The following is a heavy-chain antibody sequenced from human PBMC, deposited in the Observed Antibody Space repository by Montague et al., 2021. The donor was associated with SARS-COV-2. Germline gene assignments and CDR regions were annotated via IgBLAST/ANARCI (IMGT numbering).Heavy chain of an antibody. Sequence: SETLSLTCAVYGGSFSGYFWTWIRRPPGKGLEWIGEINHRGTSNYNPSLKSRVSISVDTSKNQFSLYLGSVTAADTAVYYCARGRQHFNMIVVVMTGGEYYFGYWGQGTLVTVSS. J-gene: IGHJ4*02. D-gene: IGHD3-22*01. V-gene: IGHV4-34*01. CDR1: GGSFSGYF. CDR2: INHRGTS. CDR3: ARGRQHFNMIVVVMTGGEYYFGY.